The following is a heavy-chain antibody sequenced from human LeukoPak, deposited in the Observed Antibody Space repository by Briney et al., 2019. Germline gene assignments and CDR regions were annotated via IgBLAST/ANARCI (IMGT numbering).Heavy chain of an antibody. J-gene: IGHJ6*02. CDR1: GFTFSSSD. CDR3: AKVPYSDYGSGRPPFMDV. Sequence: PEGSLRLSCAASGFTFSSSDMSWVRQAPGSGLEWVSSIRHSDSNTYYADSVMGRFTISRDNSKNTLYMQMNSLRAEDTAIYYCAKVPYSDYGSGRPPFMDVWGQGTTVAVS. D-gene: IGHD3-10*01. V-gene: IGHV3-23*05. CDR2: IRHSDSNT.